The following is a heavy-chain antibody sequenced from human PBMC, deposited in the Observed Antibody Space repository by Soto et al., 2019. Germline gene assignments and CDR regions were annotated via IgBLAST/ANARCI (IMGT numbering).Heavy chain of an antibody. V-gene: IGHV3-23*01. J-gene: IGHJ6*01. CDR1: GFTFNHYA. D-gene: IGHD4-17*01. Sequence: VQLLESGGGLVQPGGSLRLACTPSGFTFNHYAMSWVRQAPGKGLVWVSAVSGRGGSTKYADSVKGRFIISRDNSNSTLYLQMDSLRGEDTAVYYCAKDSTVSTSLYFYYYGFDVWGQGTTVTVSS. CDR2: VSGRGGST. CDR3: AKDSTVSTSLYFYYYGFDV.